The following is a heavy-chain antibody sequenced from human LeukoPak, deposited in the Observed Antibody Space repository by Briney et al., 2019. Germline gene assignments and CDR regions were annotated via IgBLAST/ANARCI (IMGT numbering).Heavy chain of an antibody. Sequence: GGSLRLSCAASGIIITSYWMSWVRQTPGKGLEWVANIKQDGSERNYVDSVKGRFTIFRDNARNSLYLQMNSLRAEDTAVYYCASHSYGYNHWGQGTLVIVSS. CDR3: ASHSYGYNH. CDR2: IKQDGSER. D-gene: IGHD3-16*01. V-gene: IGHV3-7*01. CDR1: GIIITSYW. J-gene: IGHJ5*02.